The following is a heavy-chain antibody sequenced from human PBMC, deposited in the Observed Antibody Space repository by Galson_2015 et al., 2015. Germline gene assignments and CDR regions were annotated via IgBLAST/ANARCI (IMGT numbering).Heavy chain of an antibody. CDR1: GFTFSSYS. J-gene: IGHJ6*02. CDR2: ISSSSSTI. V-gene: IGHV3-48*02. Sequence: SLRLSCAASGFTFSSYSMNWVRQAPGKGLEWVSYISSSSSTIYYADSVKGRFTISRDNAKNSLYLQMNSLRDEDTAVYYCARDLVYNWNDQSRYYYGMDVWGQGTTVTVSS. CDR3: ARDLVYNWNDQSRYYYGMDV. D-gene: IGHD1-1*01.